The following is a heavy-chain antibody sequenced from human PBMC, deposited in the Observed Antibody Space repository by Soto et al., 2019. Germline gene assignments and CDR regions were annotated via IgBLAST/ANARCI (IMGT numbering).Heavy chain of an antibody. CDR1: GGSISYYC. V-gene: IGHV4-59*01. CDR3: AREGACTGNTCYVGYFDY. CDR2: IYYSGST. Sequence: SETLSLTCTVSGGSISYYCWSWIRQSPGKGLEWIGYIYYSGSTDYNPSLKSRVTISVEKSKRQFSLKLNSVTTADTAVYYCAREGACTGNTCYVGYFDYWGQGALVTVSS. D-gene: IGHD2-2*01. J-gene: IGHJ4*02.